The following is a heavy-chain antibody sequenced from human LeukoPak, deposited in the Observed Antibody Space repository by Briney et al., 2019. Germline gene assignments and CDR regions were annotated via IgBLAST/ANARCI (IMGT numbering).Heavy chain of an antibody. Sequence: PSETLSLTCTVSGGSSSSSSWNWIRQPPGKGLEWIGYIYYSGSTKYNPSLESRVTISVDTSKNQISLKLRSVTAADTAIYYCARGRWLQFSDWGPGTLVTVSS. CDR1: GGSSSSSS. CDR2: IYYSGST. D-gene: IGHD5-24*01. J-gene: IGHJ4*02. V-gene: IGHV4-59*01. CDR3: ARGRWLQFSD.